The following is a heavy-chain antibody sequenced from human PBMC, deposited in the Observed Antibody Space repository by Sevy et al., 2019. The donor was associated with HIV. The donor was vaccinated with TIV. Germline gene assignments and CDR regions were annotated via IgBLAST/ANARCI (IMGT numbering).Heavy chain of an antibody. CDR3: ARAQQITMLVVIGGLYFDF. CDR2: VKQDMSEK. D-gene: IGHD3-22*01. CDR1: GFTFSSNW. Sequence: GGSLRLSCATSGFTFSSNWMTWVRQAPGKGLEWVANVKQDMSEKYYADSVKSRFTISRDNAKNSLYLEMNSLRAEDTAVYYCARAQQITMLVVIGGLYFDFWGQGTLVTVSS. J-gene: IGHJ4*02. V-gene: IGHV3-7*01.